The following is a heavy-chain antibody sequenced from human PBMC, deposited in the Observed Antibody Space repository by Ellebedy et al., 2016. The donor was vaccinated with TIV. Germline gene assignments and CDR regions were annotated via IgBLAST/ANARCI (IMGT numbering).Heavy chain of an antibody. CDR3: ARVPSGSSSPPHGMDV. Sequence: GSLRLSCTVSGGSISISSYFWGWIRQPPGNGLEWIGSIYYSGSTYYNPSLKSRVTISVDTSKNQFSLKLTSVTAADTAVYYCARVPSGSSSPPHGMDVWGQGTTVTVSS. D-gene: IGHD6-13*01. CDR1: GGSISISSYF. J-gene: IGHJ6*02. V-gene: IGHV4-39*07. CDR2: IYYSGST.